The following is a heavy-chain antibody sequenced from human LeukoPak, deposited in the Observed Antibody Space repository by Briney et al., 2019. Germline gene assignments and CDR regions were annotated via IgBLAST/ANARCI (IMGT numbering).Heavy chain of an antibody. V-gene: IGHV3-23*01. CDR1: GVTFSSYA. J-gene: IGHJ4*02. Sequence: GGSLRLSCAASGVTFSSYALSWVRQAPGKGLEWVSAISGSGGSTYYTDSVKGRFTISRDNSKNTLYLEMNSLRAEDTAVYYCAKEGYYGDEPDYWGQGTLVTVSS. CDR3: AKEGYYGDEPDY. CDR2: ISGSGGST. D-gene: IGHD4-17*01.